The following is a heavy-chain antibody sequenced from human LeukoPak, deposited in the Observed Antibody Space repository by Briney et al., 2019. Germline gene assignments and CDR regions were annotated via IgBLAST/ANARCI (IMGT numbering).Heavy chain of an antibody. CDR2: INSGGSST. CDR1: GFTFSSYW. J-gene: IGHJ4*02. D-gene: IGHD2-21*01. Sequence: GGSLRLSCAASGFTFSSYWMHWVRQAPGKGLVWVSRINSGGSSTSYADSVKGRFTISRDNAKNTLYLQMDSLRAEDTAMYYCARGTGGYYSLGYWGQGALVTVSS. CDR3: ARGTGGYYSLGY. V-gene: IGHV3-74*01.